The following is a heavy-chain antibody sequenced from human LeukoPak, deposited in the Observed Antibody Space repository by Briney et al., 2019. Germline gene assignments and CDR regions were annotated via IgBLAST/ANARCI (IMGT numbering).Heavy chain of an antibody. CDR2: IYHSGST. J-gene: IGHJ6*03. CDR3: ARGSSGYFKDRRYYYMDV. D-gene: IGHD3-22*01. V-gene: IGHV4-38-2*02. CDR1: GYSISSGYY. Sequence: SETLSLTCTVSGYSISSGYYWGWIRQPPGKGLEWIGSIYHSGSTYYNPSLKSRVTISVDTSKNQFSLKLSSVTAADTAVYYCARGSSGYFKDRRYYYMDVWGKGTTVTVSS.